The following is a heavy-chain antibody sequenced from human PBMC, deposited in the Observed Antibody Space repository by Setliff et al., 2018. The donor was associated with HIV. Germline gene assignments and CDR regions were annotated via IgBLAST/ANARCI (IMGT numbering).Heavy chain of an antibody. J-gene: IGHJ4*02. CDR3: ARGAELLWFGELHNIPYFDY. CDR2: IYYSGST. CDR1: GGSISSSSYY. D-gene: IGHD3-10*01. V-gene: IGHV4-39*07. Sequence: PSETLSLTCTVSGGSISSSSYYWGWIRQPPGKGLEWIGSIYYSGSTYYNPSLKSRVTISVGTSKNQFSLKLTSMTAADTAVYYCARGAELLWFGELHNIPYFDYWGQGTLVTVSS.